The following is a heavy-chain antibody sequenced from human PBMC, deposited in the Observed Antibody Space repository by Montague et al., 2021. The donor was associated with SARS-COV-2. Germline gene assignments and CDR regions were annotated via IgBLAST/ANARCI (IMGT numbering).Heavy chain of an antibody. V-gene: IGHV6-1*01. CDR3: ARMAVAPRPGAYYGMDV. CDR1: GDSVSTHSGD. CDR2: TYYRSQWYN. D-gene: IGHD6-6*01. J-gene: IGHJ6*02. Sequence: CAISGDSVSTHSGDWVWLRQSPSRDLEWLGRTYYRSQWYNDYAVSLKTRITITPDTSKNLFSLQLRSVTPDDTAVYYCARMAVAPRPGAYYGMDVWGQGTTVTVSS.